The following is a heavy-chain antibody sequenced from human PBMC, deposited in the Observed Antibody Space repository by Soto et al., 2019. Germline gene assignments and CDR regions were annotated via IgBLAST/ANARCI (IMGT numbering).Heavy chain of an antibody. CDR2: SYPGDSDT. V-gene: IGHV5-51*01. CDR1: GYRFTSYW. Sequence: PGESLKISCKGSGYRFTSYWIGWVRQMPGKSLEWMGISYPGDSDTRYSPSFQGEFTISADKSISTAYLQWSSLKASDTATYYCARFGYYDFWSRGYYRMDVWGQGTTVTVSS. D-gene: IGHD3-3*01. J-gene: IGHJ6*02. CDR3: ARFGYYDFWSRGYYRMDV.